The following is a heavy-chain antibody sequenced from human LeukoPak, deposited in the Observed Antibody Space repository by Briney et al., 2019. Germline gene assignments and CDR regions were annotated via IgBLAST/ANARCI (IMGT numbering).Heavy chain of an antibody. V-gene: IGHV4-39*07. CDR1: GGSISSGTYY. J-gene: IGHJ4*02. CDR2: IYHSGNA. CDR3: ARDLRGAYMDCFDY. D-gene: IGHD3-16*01. Sequence: SETLSLTCTVSGGSISSGTYYWGWIRQPPGKGLGWIGSIYHSGNAYYNLSLMSRVTISVDTSKNQFSLKVSSATAADMAVYYCARDLRGAYMDCFDYWGQGTLVTVSS.